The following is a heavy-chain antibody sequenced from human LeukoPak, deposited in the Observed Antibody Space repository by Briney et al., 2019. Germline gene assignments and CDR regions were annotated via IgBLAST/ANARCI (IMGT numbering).Heavy chain of an antibody. D-gene: IGHD3-22*01. CDR2: IYTSGST. J-gene: IGHJ4*02. Sequence: SETLSLTCTVSGGSISSYYWSWIRQPAGKGLEWIGRIYTSGSTNSNPSLKSRVTMSVDTSKNQFSLKLSSVTAADTAVYYCVISSGYYTYDYWGQGTLVTVSS. CDR3: VISSGYYTYDY. V-gene: IGHV4-4*07. CDR1: GGSISSYY.